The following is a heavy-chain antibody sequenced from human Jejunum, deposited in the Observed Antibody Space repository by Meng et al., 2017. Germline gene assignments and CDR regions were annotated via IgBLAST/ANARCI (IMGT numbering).Heavy chain of an antibody. CDR2: ITSFSTFI. Sequence: GESLKTSCAASGFTFSSYTMNWVRQVPGKGLEWVSSITSFSTFIYYAESVKGRFTVSRDNAKNALYLEMNSLRPEDTAVYYCARDIAVAGFDSWGQGTLVTVS. CDR1: GFTFSSYT. J-gene: IGHJ4*02. CDR3: ARDIAVAGFDS. D-gene: IGHD6-19*01. V-gene: IGHV3-21*06.